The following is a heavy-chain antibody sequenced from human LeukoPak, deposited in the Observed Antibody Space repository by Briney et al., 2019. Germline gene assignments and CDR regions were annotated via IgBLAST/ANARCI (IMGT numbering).Heavy chain of an antibody. CDR3: ARVVVVPAAPYYFDY. V-gene: IGHV4-31*11. CDR1: GGSFSGYY. CDR2: IYYSGST. D-gene: IGHD2-2*01. J-gene: IGHJ4*02. Sequence: PSETLSLTCAVYGGSFSGYYWSWIRQHPGKGLEWIGYIYYSGSTYYNPSLKSRVTISVDTSKNQFSLKLSSVTAADTAVYYCARVVVVPAAPYYFDYWGQGTLVTVSS.